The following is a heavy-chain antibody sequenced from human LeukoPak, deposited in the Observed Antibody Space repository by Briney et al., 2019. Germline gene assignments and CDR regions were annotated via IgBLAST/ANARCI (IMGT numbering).Heavy chain of an antibody. Sequence: SETLSLTCAVYGGSFSGYYWSWIRQPPGKGLEWIGEINRSGSTNYNPSLKSRVTISVDASKNQFSLKLSSVTAADTAVYYCARVPRRITIFGVVIGSGSWFDPWGQGTLVTVSS. CDR3: ARVPRRITIFGVVIGSGSWFDP. CDR1: GGSFSGYY. CDR2: INRSGST. V-gene: IGHV4-34*01. D-gene: IGHD3-3*01. J-gene: IGHJ5*02.